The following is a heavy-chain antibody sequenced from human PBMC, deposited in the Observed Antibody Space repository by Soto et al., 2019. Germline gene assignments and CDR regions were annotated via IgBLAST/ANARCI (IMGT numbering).Heavy chain of an antibody. J-gene: IGHJ6*02. CDR2: INHSGST. Sequence: PSETLSLTCAVYGGSFSGYYWSWIRQPPGKGLEWIGEINHSGSTNYNPSLKSRVTISVDTSKNQFSLKLSSVTAADTAVYYCARVGGNSYYYYGMDVWAQGTTVTVSS. CDR3: ARVGGNSYYYYGMDV. D-gene: IGHD2-21*02. CDR1: GGSFSGYY. V-gene: IGHV4-34*01.